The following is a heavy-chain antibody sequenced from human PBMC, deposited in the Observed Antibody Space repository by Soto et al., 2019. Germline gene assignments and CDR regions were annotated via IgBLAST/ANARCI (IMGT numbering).Heavy chain of an antibody. D-gene: IGHD6-13*01. CDR1: GFTFSESA. CDR3: TRFSATNSWYHDY. Sequence: EVQLVESGGGLVQPGGSLKLSCAASGFTFSESAMHWVGQASGKGLEWVGRIRSKGNNYATEYGASMRGRFTISRDDSKNTAFLQVNSLKTEDTAVYYCTRFSATNSWYHDYWGQGTLVTVSS. CDR2: IRSKGNNYAT. J-gene: IGHJ4*02. V-gene: IGHV3-73*02.